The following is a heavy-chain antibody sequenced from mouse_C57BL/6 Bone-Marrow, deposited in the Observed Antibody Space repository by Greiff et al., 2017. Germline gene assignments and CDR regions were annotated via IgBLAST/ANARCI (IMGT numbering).Heavy chain of an antibody. CDR1: GFTFSSYA. Sequence: EVKLMESGGGLVKPGGSLKLSCAASGFTFSSYAMSWVRQTPEKRLEWVATISDGGSYTYYPDNVKGRFTISRDNAKNNLYLQMSHLKSEDTAMYYCARGGHGNYYFDYWGQGTTLTVSS. D-gene: IGHD1-1*01. V-gene: IGHV5-4*03. J-gene: IGHJ2*01. CDR3: ARGGHGNYYFDY. CDR2: ISDGGSYT.